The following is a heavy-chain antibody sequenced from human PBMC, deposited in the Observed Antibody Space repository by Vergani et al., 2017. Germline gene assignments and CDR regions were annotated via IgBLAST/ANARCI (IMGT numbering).Heavy chain of an antibody. CDR3: AKVTLGYCSSTSCTVGRDAFDI. V-gene: IGHV5-51*01. Sequence: EVQLVQSGAEVKKPGESLKISCKGSGYSFTSYWIGWVRQMPGKGLEWMGIIYPGDSDTRYSQSFQGQVTISADKSISTAYLQWSSLKVSDTAMYYCAKVTLGYCSSTSCTVGRDAFDIWGQGTMVTVSS. CDR2: IYPGDSDT. CDR1: GYSFTSYW. D-gene: IGHD2-2*01. J-gene: IGHJ3*02.